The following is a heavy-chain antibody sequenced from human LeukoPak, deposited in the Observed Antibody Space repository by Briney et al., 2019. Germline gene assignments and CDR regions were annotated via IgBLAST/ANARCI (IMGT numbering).Heavy chain of an antibody. Sequence: GGSLGLSCAASGFTFSSYWMSWVRQAPGKGLEWVANIKQDGSEKYYVDSVKGRFTISRDNAKNSLYLQMNSLRAEDTAVYYCARERVGPILLWFGELLNYYGMDVWGQGTTVTVSS. V-gene: IGHV3-7*01. J-gene: IGHJ6*02. CDR1: GFTFSSYW. D-gene: IGHD3-10*01. CDR2: IKQDGSEK. CDR3: ARERVGPILLWFGELLNYYGMDV.